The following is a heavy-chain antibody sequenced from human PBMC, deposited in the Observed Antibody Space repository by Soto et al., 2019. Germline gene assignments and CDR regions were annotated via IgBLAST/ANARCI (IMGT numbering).Heavy chain of an antibody. J-gene: IGHJ5*02. Sequence: EVQLVESGGGLVKPGGSLRLSCAVSGFTFSSYSMNWVRQAPGKGLEWVSSIGSSGGYIYYADSVKGRFTISRDNAKNSLYLQMNSLRAEDTALYFCVRVGVVIPHLNWFDPWGQGTLVTVSS. CDR2: IGSSGGYI. CDR1: GFTFSSYS. V-gene: IGHV3-21*01. D-gene: IGHD3-3*01. CDR3: VRVGVVIPHLNWFDP.